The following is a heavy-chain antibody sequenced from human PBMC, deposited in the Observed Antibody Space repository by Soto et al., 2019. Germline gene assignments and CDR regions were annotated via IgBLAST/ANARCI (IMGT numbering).Heavy chain of an antibody. D-gene: IGHD4-17*01. Sequence: SETLSLTCTVSGGTITYDYWSWIRQAPVKGLEWLGYIFDGGSANYNPSLKSRVSFSLDKSQNQLSLKLTSVTGADTAIYYCVSVEGTPTVTGDYYYYEADAWGQGTAVTVSS. CDR2: IFDGGSA. J-gene: IGHJ6*02. CDR3: VSVEGTPTVTGDYYYYEADA. V-gene: IGHV4-59*12. CDR1: GGTITYDY.